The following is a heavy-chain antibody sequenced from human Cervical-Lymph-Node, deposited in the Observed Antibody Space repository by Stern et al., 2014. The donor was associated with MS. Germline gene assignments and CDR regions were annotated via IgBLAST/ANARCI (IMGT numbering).Heavy chain of an antibody. CDR3: ARDRHDLGYCSGGSCYLPDY. CDR2: IWYDGSNK. Sequence: QLVQSGGGVVQPGRSLRLSCAASGFTFSSYGMHWVRQATGKGLEWVAVIWYDGSNKYYADSVKGRFTISRDNSKNTLYLQMNSLRAEDTAVYYCARDRHDLGYCSGGSCYLPDYWGQGTLVTVSS. V-gene: IGHV3-33*01. J-gene: IGHJ4*02. D-gene: IGHD2-15*01. CDR1: GFTFSSYG.